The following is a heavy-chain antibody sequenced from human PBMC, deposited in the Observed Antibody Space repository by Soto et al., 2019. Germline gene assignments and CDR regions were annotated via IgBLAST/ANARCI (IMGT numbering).Heavy chain of an antibody. CDR1: GFIFNSYS. J-gene: IGHJ4*02. D-gene: IGHD3-22*01. CDR3: ARVVRPSMISDF. CDR2: ISSSSSTI. V-gene: IGHV3-48*02. Sequence: EVQLVESGGGLVQPGGSLRLSCAASGFIFNSYSMNWVRQAPGKGLEWVSYISSSSSTIYYADSVRGRFTISRDYVKNSLYLQMNSLRDEDTAVYYCARVVRPSMISDFWGQGTLVTVSS.